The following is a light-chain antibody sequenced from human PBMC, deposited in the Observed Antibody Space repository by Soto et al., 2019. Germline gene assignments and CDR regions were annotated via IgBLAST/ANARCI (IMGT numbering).Light chain of an antibody. J-gene: IGKJ5*01. Sequence: EIVMSQSPATLSVSPGERATLSCRASQSVSSNLAWYQQKPGQAPRLLIYGASIRATGIPARFSGSGSGTEFSLTISSLQSEDFAVYYCQPYDNWPPITFGQGTLLEIK. V-gene: IGKV3-15*01. CDR3: QPYDNWPPIT. CDR1: QSVSSN. CDR2: GAS.